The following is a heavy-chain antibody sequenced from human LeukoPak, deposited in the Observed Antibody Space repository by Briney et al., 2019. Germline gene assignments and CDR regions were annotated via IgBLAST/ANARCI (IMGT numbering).Heavy chain of an antibody. CDR3: TRYNNDHFDF. CDR1: GFTFGGYG. V-gene: IGHV3-33*01. J-gene: IGHJ4*02. CDR2: IAYDGSRA. D-gene: IGHD1-14*01. Sequence: GGSLRLSCAGSGFTFGGYGMHWFSQTPGKGLEWVAVIAYDGSRAFYADSVKGRFTISRDNSKNTMSVQMDDLRAEDTAVYYCTRYNNDHFDFWGQGTLVTVSS.